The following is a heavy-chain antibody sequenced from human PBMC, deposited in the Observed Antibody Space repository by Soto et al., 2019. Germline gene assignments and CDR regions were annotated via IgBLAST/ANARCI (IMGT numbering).Heavy chain of an antibody. CDR2: VSGSGGVT. D-gene: IGHD3-22*01. V-gene: IGHV3-23*01. CDR3: AKDLQGGRANYYDNSGYFSSFDS. CDR1: GFTFSNYA. J-gene: IGHJ4*02. Sequence: GGSLRLSCAASGFTFSNYAMSWVRRAPGKGLEWVSAVSGSGGVTSFADSVKGRFTISRDNSKNTLYLQMNSLRVEDTAVYYCAKDLQGGRANYYDNSGYFSSFDSWGQGTLVTVSS.